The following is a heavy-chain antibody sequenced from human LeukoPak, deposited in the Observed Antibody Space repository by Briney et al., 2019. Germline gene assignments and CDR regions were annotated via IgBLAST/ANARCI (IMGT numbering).Heavy chain of an antibody. CDR3: ARDRLPYCSSTSCPAGYYYYGMDV. CDR2: IYYSGST. D-gene: IGHD2-2*01. Sequence: SETLSLTCTVSSGSISSGGYYWSWIRQHPGKGLEWIGYIYYSGSTYYNPSLKSRVTISVDTSKNQFSLKLSSVTAADTAVYYCARDRLPYCSSTSCPAGYYYYGMDVWGQGTTVTVSS. V-gene: IGHV4-31*03. J-gene: IGHJ6*02. CDR1: SGSISSGGYY.